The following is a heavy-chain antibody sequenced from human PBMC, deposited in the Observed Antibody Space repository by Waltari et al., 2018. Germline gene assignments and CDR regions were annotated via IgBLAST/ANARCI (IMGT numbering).Heavy chain of an antibody. J-gene: IGHJ6*02. D-gene: IGHD6-19*01. CDR2: IKQEGSAT. CDR3: ARAPSIGSGWFDYFYGMDV. Sequence: EVQLVESGGDLVQPGGSLSLSCAASGFIFSHHWMSWVRQAPGKGLEGVANIKQEGSATYYVDSVKGRFTISRDNAQSSVLLQMNSLRVDDTALYFCARAPSIGSGWFDYFYGMDVWGQGTTVTVSS. CDR1: GFIFSHHW. V-gene: IGHV3-7*03.